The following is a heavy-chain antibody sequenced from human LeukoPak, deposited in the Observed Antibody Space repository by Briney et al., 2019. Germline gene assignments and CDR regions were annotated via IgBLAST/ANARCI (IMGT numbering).Heavy chain of an antibody. J-gene: IGHJ4*02. D-gene: IGHD3-3*01. CDR2: ISSSGRNI. Sequence: TXXSYEMNWVRQAPGKGREWGXXISSSGRNIYYADSVKGRFTISRDNAKNSLYLQMNSLRAEDTAVYYCARGGYDFWSGYPLDYWGQGTLVTVSS. CDR1: TXXSYE. CDR3: ARGGYDFWSGYPLDY. V-gene: IGHV3-48*03.